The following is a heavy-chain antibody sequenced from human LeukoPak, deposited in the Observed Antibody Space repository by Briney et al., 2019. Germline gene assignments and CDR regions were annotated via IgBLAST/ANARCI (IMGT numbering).Heavy chain of an antibody. D-gene: IGHD2-15*01. Sequence: GASVKVSCKASGGTFSSYVISWVRQASGQGLEWMGGIIPIFGTANYAQKFQGRVTITADESTSTAYMELSSLRSEDTAVYYCAILPEGYCSGDSCYARDYWAREPWSPSPQ. CDR1: GGTFSSYV. CDR2: IIPIFGTA. J-gene: IGHJ4*02. V-gene: IGHV1-69*01. CDR3: AILPEGYCSGDSCYARDY.